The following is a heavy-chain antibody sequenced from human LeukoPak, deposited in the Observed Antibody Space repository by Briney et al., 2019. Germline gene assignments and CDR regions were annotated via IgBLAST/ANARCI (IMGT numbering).Heavy chain of an antibody. V-gene: IGHV1-69*05. CDR3: ARAPDRMGGDYYYYMDV. CDR1: GGTFSSYP. Sequence: GASVNVSCKASGGTFSSYPISWVRQAAGQGLEWMGGIIPIFGTANYAQKFQGRVTITTDEFKRKAYMEMGSLRSEDTAVYYCARAPDRMGGDYYYYMDVWGKGTTVTVSS. D-gene: IGHD2-21*01. J-gene: IGHJ6*03. CDR2: IIPIFGTA.